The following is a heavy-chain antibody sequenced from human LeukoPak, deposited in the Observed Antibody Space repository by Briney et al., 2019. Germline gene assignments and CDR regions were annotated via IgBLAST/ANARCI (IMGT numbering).Heavy chain of an antibody. J-gene: IGHJ4*02. CDR2: IIPIFGTA. CDR1: GGTFSSYA. V-gene: IGHV1-69*05. CDR3: ARGAGWELLRNYFDY. D-gene: IGHD1-26*01. Sequence: SVKVSCKASGGTFSSYAISWVRQAPGQGLEWMGGIIPIFGTANYAQKFQGRVTITTDESTSTAYMELSSLRSENTAVYYCARGAGWELLRNYFDYWGQGTLVTVSS.